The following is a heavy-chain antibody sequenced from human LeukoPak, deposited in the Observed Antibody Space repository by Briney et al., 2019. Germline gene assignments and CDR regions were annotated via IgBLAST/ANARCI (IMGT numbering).Heavy chain of an antibody. V-gene: IGHV1-2*06. CDR2: INPNSGGT. Sequence: ASVKVSCKASGYTFTGYCMHWVRQAPGQGLEWMGRINPNSGGTNYAQKFQGRVTMTRDTSISTAYMELSRLRSDDTAVYYCARALTDYDFWSGQTYYFDYWGQGTLVTVSS. J-gene: IGHJ4*02. CDR1: GYTFTGYC. CDR3: ARALTDYDFWSGQTYYFDY. D-gene: IGHD3-3*01.